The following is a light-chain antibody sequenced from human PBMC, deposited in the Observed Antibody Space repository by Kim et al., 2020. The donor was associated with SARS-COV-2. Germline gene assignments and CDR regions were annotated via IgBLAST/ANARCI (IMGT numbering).Light chain of an antibody. J-gene: IGLJ1*01. Sequence: GQSVTTSCTGTRSDFGVCYYGSWYQKCPGKAPKLLIYDVSKRPLGVPDRFSGSKSGNAAALTISGRQAEDEADYYCCSYAGSYTYVFGTGTKVTVL. V-gene: IGLV2-11*01. CDR3: CSYAGSYTYV. CDR2: DVS. CDR1: RSDFGVCYY.